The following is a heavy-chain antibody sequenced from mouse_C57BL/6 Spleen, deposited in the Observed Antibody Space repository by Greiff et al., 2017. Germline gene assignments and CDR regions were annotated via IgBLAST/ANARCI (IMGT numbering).Heavy chain of an antibody. Sequence: EVKLVESGPGMVKPSQSLSLTCTVTGYSITSGYDWHWIRHFPGNKLEWMGYISYSGSTNYNPSLKSRISITHDTSKNHFFLKLNSVTTEDTATYYCAREGLREGYFDYWGQGTTLTVSS. J-gene: IGHJ2*01. V-gene: IGHV3-1*01. D-gene: IGHD1-1*01. CDR3: AREGLREGYFDY. CDR1: GYSITSGYD. CDR2: ISYSGST.